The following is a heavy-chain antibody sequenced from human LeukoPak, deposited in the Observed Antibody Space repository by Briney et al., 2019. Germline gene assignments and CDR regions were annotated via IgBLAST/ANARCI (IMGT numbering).Heavy chain of an antibody. CDR3: ARDLPFGVVIRNEGY. Sequence: ASVKVSCKASGYTFTSYAMNWVRQAPGQGLEWMGWINTNTGNPTYAQGFTGRFVFSLDTSVSTAYLQISSLKAEDTAVCCCARDLPFGVVIRNEGYWGQGTLVTVSS. J-gene: IGHJ4*02. CDR1: GYTFTSYA. CDR2: INTNTGNP. D-gene: IGHD3-3*01. V-gene: IGHV7-4-1*02.